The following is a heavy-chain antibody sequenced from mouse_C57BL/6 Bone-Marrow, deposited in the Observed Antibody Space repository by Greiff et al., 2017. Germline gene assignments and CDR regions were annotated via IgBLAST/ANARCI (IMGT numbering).Heavy chain of an antibody. Sequence: QVQLQQPGAELVKPGASVKLSCKASGYTFTSYWMHWVKQRPGQGLEWIGMIHPNSGSTNYNEKFKSKATLTVDKSSSTAYMQLSSLTSEDSAVYYCARWGYDYDFDYWGQGTTLTVSS. CDR2: IHPNSGST. CDR3: ARWGYDYDFDY. D-gene: IGHD2-4*01. V-gene: IGHV1-64*01. CDR1: GYTFTSYW. J-gene: IGHJ2*01.